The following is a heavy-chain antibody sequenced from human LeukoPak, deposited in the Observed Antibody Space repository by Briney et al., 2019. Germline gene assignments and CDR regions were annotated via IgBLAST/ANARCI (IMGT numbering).Heavy chain of an antibody. D-gene: IGHD4/OR15-4a*01. Sequence: PSETLSLTCRAPGGPICSYYWAWFRKPPGKGLDGIGYIHYSGNTNYNPSLKSRVTISVDTSKNQFSLKLTSVTAADTAVYYCARNDHGANSDYWGQGTLVTVSS. V-gene: IGHV4-59*01. CDR2: IHYSGNT. J-gene: IGHJ4*02. CDR1: GGPICSYY. CDR3: ARNDHGANSDY.